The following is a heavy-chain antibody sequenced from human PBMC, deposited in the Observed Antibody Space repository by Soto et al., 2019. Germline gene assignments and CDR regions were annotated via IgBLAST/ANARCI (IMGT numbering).Heavy chain of an antibody. Sequence: SETLSLTCTVSGGSISSSSYYWGWIRQPAGKGLEWIGSIYYSGSTYYNPSLKSRVTISVDTSKNQFSLKLSSVTAADTAVYYCASRYYDFWSGYSGWFDPWGQGTLVTVSS. J-gene: IGHJ5*02. CDR1: GGSISSSSYY. CDR2: IYYSGST. D-gene: IGHD3-3*01. V-gene: IGHV4-39*01. CDR3: ASRYYDFWSGYSGWFDP.